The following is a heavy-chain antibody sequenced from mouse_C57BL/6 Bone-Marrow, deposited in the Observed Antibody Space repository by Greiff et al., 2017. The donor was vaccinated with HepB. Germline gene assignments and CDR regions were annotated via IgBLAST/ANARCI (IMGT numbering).Heavy chain of an antibody. J-gene: IGHJ2*01. Sequence: VQLQQSGAELARPGASVKMSCKASGYTFTSYTMHWVKQRPGQGLEWIGYINPSSGYTKYNQKFKDKATLTADKSSSTAYMQLSSLTSEYSAVYYCARSLYYYYFDYWGQGTTLTVSS. CDR1: GYTFTSYT. CDR2: INPSSGYT. V-gene: IGHV1-4*01. CDR3: ARSLYYYYFDY. D-gene: IGHD1-1*01.